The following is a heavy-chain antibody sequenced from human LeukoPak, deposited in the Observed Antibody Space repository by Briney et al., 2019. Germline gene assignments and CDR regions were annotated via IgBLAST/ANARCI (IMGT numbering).Heavy chain of an antibody. Sequence: GESLKISFKGSGYRFTSYWIGWVRQMPGKGLEWMGIIYPGDSDTRYSPSFQGQVTISADKSISTAYLQWSSLKASDTAMYYCARHGGYDSSGYYYGYWGQGTLVTVSS. CDR2: IYPGDSDT. V-gene: IGHV5-51*01. D-gene: IGHD3-22*01. CDR3: ARHGGYDSSGYYYGY. CDR1: GYRFTSYW. J-gene: IGHJ4*02.